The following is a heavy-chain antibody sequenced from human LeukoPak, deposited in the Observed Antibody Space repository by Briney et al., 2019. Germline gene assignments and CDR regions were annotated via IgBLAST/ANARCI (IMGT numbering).Heavy chain of an antibody. Sequence: GGSLRLSCAASGFTVSSNYMSWVRQAPGKGLEWVSSISSSSSYIYYADSVKGRFTISRDNAKNSLYLQMNSLRAEDTAVYYCARVIEQGYFDYWGQGTLVTVSS. D-gene: IGHD1/OR15-1a*01. CDR3: ARVIEQGYFDY. CDR2: ISSSSSYI. CDR1: GFTVSSNY. J-gene: IGHJ4*02. V-gene: IGHV3-21*01.